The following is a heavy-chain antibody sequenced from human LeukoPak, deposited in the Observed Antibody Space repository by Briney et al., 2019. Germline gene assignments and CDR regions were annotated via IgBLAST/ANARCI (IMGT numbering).Heavy chain of an antibody. D-gene: IGHD2-2*01. V-gene: IGHV1-2*02. CDR3: STEDKYCSSSTCGDS. CDR2: IIPNSGVT. J-gene: IGHJ4*02. Sequence: ASVKVSCKASGYTFTGYYMHWVRQAPGQGLEWMGYIIPNSGVTTYAQKFQGRVTMTRDTSISAAYLDLSGLRSDDTAVYFCSTEDKYCSSSTCGDSWGQGTLVTVSS. CDR1: GYTFTGYY.